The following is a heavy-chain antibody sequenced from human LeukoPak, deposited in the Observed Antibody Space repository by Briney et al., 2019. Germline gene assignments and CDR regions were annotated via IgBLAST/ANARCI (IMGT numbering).Heavy chain of an antibody. CDR3: AGPTVSSGYGQGSY. CDR1: GGSISGSDYY. D-gene: IGHD5-12*01. J-gene: IGHJ4*02. V-gene: IGHV4-39*01. Sequence: PSETLSLTCAVSGGSISGSDYYWGWIRQPPGKGPEWIGSISYSGSTSYNPSLKSRVAISVDTSKTQFSLKLSSVAAADTAVYYCAGPTVSSGYGQGSYWGQGTLVTVSS. CDR2: ISYSGST.